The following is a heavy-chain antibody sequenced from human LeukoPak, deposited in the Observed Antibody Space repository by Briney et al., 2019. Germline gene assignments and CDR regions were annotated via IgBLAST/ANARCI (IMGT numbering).Heavy chain of an antibody. Sequence: GGSLRLSCAASGFTFSNYVMGWVRQPPGEGLQWVSVISGSGITTYYARSVKGRFTISRDNSKNTLYLQMNNLRAEDTAIYYCAKTGLYSSSSRGYFGYWGQGTLVTVSS. V-gene: IGHV3-23*01. CDR1: GFTFSNYV. J-gene: IGHJ4*02. D-gene: IGHD6-6*01. CDR2: ISGSGITT. CDR3: AKTGLYSSSSRGYFGY.